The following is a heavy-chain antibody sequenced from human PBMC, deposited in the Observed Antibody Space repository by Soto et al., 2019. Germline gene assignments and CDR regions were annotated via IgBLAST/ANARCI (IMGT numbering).Heavy chain of an antibody. Sequence: SETLSLTCAVSGGSISSGGYSWSWIRQPPGKGLEWIGYIYHSGSTYYNPSLKSRVTISVDTSKNQFSLKLSSVTAADTAVYYCARDSSHDYSGGKVVAATLGLLRGMDVWGKGTTVTVSS. D-gene: IGHD2-15*01. J-gene: IGHJ6*04. CDR1: GGSISSGGYS. CDR3: ARDSSHDYSGGKVVAATLGLLRGMDV. V-gene: IGHV4-30-2*01. CDR2: IYHSGST.